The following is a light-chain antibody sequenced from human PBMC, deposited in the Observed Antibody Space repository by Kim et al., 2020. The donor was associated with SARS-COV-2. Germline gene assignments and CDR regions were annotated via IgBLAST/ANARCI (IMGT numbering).Light chain of an antibody. V-gene: IGLV10-54*04. CDR1: TNKVGSHG. Sequence: TATLACPGRTNKVGSHGEALLQQHQGHPPKLLSYRNNNRPSGISERFSASRSGDTASLTITGLQPEDETDYYCSEWDSSLNAWVFGGGTQLTVL. CDR2: RNN. J-gene: IGLJ3*02. CDR3: SEWDSSLNAWV.